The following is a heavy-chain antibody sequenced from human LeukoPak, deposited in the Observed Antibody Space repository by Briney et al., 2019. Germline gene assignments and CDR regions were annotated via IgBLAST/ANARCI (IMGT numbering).Heavy chain of an antibody. D-gene: IGHD2-2*02. J-gene: IGHJ6*03. CDR2: IYHSGST. V-gene: IGHV4-38-2*02. CDR3: ARGPYCSSTSCYTRGYYYYYMDV. CDR1: GYSISSGYY. Sequence: PSETLSLTCTVSGYSISSGYYWGWIRQPPGKGLEWIGNIYHSGSTYYNPSLKSRVTISVDTSKNQFSLKLSSVTAADTAVYYCARGPYCSSTSCYTRGYYYYYMDVWGKGTTVTVSS.